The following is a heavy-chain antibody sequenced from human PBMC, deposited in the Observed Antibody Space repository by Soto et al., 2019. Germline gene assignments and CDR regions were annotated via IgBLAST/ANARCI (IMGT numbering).Heavy chain of an antibody. D-gene: IGHD6-13*01. J-gene: IGHJ4*02. CDR1: GFTFSSYG. CDR3: ARGSSSWPDY. V-gene: IGHV3-33*01. Sequence: QVQLVESGGGVVQPGRSLRLSCAASGFTFSSYGMHWVRQAPGKGLEWVAVIWYDGSNKYYADSVKGRFTISRDNSKNALYLQMNSLRAEDTAVYYCARGSSSWPDYWGQGTLVTVSS. CDR2: IWYDGSNK.